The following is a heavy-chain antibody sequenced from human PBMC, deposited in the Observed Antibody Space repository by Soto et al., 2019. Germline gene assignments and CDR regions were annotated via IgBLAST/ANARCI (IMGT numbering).Heavy chain of an antibody. J-gene: IGHJ6*02. CDR3: ARGIAASPLVDYGMHV. CDR1: GGSFIGCY. V-gene: IGHV4-34*01. CDR2: INHSGST. Sequence: QVQLQQWCAGLLKPSETLSLTSAVHGGSFIGCYWSWNRQPPGKELECIGEINHSGSTHYNPSHKTRVTISVDPSRIQFSRTVSSVTAADTAVYYCARGIAASPLVDYGMHVWVQERTVTVSS. D-gene: IGHD6-25*01.